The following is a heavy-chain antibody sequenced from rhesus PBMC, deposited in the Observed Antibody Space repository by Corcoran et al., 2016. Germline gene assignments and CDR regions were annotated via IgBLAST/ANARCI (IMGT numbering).Heavy chain of an antibody. CDR1: GFSISTTGTG. V-gene: IGHV2-95*01. Sequence: QVTLKESGPALVKPTQTLTLTCTFSGFSISTTGTGVGWRRQHTGKAREWLATIYWNDSQYTRTSLKRRLTISKDTSKNQVVLTMTNLDPVDTATYYCARGLDPEYGSSYVIDSWGQGVLVTVSS. J-gene: IGHJ4*01. CDR2: IYWNDSQ. D-gene: IGHD4-29*01. CDR3: ARGLDPEYGSSYVIDS.